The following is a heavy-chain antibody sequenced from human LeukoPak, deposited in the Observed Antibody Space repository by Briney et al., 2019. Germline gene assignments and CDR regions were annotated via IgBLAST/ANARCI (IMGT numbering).Heavy chain of an antibody. CDR1: GGSISSSSYY. D-gene: IGHD5-18*01. Sequence: PSETLSLTCTVSGGSISSSSYYWGWIRQPPGKGLEWIGSIYYSGGTYYNPSLKSRVTISVDTSKNQFSLKLSSVTAADTAVYYCARPVTDDAFDIWGQGTMVTVSS. J-gene: IGHJ3*02. V-gene: IGHV4-39*01. CDR3: ARPVTDDAFDI. CDR2: IYYSGGT.